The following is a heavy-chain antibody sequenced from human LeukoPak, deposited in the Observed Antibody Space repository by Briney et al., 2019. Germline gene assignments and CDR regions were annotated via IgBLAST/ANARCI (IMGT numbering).Heavy chain of an antibody. Sequence: SVKVSCMASGYTFTSYYMHWVRQAPGQGLEWMGRIIPILGIANYAQKFQGRATITADKSTSTAYMELSSLRSEDTAVYYCARDIRKFSPDAFDIWGQGTMVTVSS. V-gene: IGHV1-69*04. CDR1: GYTFTSYY. J-gene: IGHJ3*02. CDR2: IIPILGIA. CDR3: ARDIRKFSPDAFDI.